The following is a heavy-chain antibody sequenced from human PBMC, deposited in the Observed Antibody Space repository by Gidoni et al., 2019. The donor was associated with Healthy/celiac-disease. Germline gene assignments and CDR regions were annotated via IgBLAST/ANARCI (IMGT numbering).Heavy chain of an antibody. CDR1: GSTFTSYY. Sequence: QVQLVQSGAEVKKPGASVKVSFKASGSTFTSYYMHWVRQDTGQGLEWMGIINPSGGSTSYAQKFQGRVTMTRDTSTSTVYMELSSLRSEDTAVYYCARDKARGVATITLLGWFDPWGQGTLVTVSS. CDR3: ARDKARGVATITLLGWFDP. D-gene: IGHD5-12*01. J-gene: IGHJ5*02. CDR2: INPSGGST. V-gene: IGHV1-46*01.